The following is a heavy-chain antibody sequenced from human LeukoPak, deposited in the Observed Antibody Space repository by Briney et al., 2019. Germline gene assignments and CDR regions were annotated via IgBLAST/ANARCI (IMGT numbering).Heavy chain of an antibody. CDR1: DGSISSGSYY. CDR3: ARGGNCSGGSCYSDRGWFDP. J-gene: IGHJ5*02. V-gene: IGHV4-61*02. Sequence: SQTLSLTCTVSDGSISSGSYYWSWIRQPAGKGLEWIGRIYTSGSTNYNPSLKSRVTISVDTSKNQFSLKLSSVTAADTAVYYCARGGNCSGGSCYSDRGWFDPWGQGTLVTVSS. D-gene: IGHD2-15*01. CDR2: IYTSGST.